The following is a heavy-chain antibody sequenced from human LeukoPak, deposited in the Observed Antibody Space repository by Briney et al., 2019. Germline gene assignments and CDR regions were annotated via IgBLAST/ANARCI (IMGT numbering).Heavy chain of an antibody. CDR2: IIPIFGTA. V-gene: IGHV1-69*13. D-gene: IGHD3-10*01. J-gene: IGHJ6*03. CDR1: GGTFSSYA. CDR3: ARLLGSFGDYYYYMDV. Sequence: ASVKVSCKASGGTFSSYAISWVRQAPGQGLEWMGGIIPIFGTANYAQKFQGRVTITADESTSTAYMELSSLRSEDTAVYYCARLLGSFGDYYYYMDVWGKGTTVTISS.